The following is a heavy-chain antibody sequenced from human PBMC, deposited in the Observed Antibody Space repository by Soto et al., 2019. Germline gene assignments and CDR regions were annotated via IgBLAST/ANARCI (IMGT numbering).Heavy chain of an antibody. CDR3: ASPRDYCVTTSNCFIAFDI. D-gene: IGHD4-17*01. J-gene: IGHJ3*02. CDR2: ISHSGSYI. Sequence: AQLVESGGSLVKPGGSLRLSCAASGFSFGDYIMNWVRQAPGRGVEWVASISHSGSYIFYADSVKGRFTISRDNSRDSLYLQMNSLRVDDTAIYYCASPRDYCVTTSNCFIAFDIWGQGTRVTVSS. CDR1: GFSFGDYI. V-gene: IGHV3-21*01.